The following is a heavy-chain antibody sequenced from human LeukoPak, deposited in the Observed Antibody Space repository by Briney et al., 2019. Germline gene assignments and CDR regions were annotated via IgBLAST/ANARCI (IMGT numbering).Heavy chain of an antibody. J-gene: IGHJ4*02. D-gene: IGHD3-10*01. CDR2: IQQDGIEK. CDR3: ARDRGGKDY. V-gene: IGHV3-7*03. Sequence: GGSLRLSCAASGFTFSDYWMSWVRQAPGKGLEWVANIQQDGIEKYCVDSVKGRFTISRDNAKNSLHLQMNSLTADDTAIYYCARDRGGKDYWGQGTLVTVSS. CDR1: GFTFSDYW.